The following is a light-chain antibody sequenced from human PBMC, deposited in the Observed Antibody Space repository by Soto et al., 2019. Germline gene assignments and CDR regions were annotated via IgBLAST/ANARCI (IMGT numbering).Light chain of an antibody. CDR3: QVWDISSGHVV. V-gene: IGLV3-21*01. CDR1: NIGSKS. CDR2: YDS. J-gene: IGLJ3*02. Sequence: SSELTQPPSVSVAPGKTASVACGGSNIGSKSVHWYQKKSGQAPVLVMYYDSDRPSGIPERFSGSNSGNTATLTISSVEAGDEDDYYCQVWDISSGHVVFGGGTKLTVL.